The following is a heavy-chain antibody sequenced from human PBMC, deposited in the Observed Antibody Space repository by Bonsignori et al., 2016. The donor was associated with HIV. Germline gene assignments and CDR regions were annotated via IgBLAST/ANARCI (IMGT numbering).Heavy chain of an antibody. CDR3: ARGGVVVSYFNY. CDR2: VYYTGST. J-gene: IGHJ4*02. Sequence: WIRQPPGKGLEWIGNVYYTGSTSYNTSLKSRVTISVDTSKNQFSLKLSSVSAADTAVYYCARGGVVVSYFNYWGQGILVTVSS. D-gene: IGHD3-22*01. V-gene: IGHV4-59*01.